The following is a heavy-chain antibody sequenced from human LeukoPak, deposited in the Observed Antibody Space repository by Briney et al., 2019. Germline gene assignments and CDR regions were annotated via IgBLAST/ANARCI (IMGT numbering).Heavy chain of an antibody. Sequence: GGSLRLSCAASGFTFSNAWMSWVRQAPGKGLEWVGRIKSKTDGGTTDYAAPVKGRFTISRDDSKNTLYLQMNSLKTEDTAVYYCTTDKLSTGEFYFDCWGQGTLVTVSS. J-gene: IGHJ4*02. CDR1: GFTFSNAW. CDR2: IKSKTDGGTT. D-gene: IGHD1-1*01. V-gene: IGHV3-15*01. CDR3: TTDKLSTGEFYFDC.